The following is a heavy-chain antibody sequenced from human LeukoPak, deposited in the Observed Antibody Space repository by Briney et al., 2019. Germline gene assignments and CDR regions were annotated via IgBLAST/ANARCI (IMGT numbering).Heavy chain of an antibody. V-gene: IGHV3-23*01. CDR1: GFTFSSYA. CDR2: ISGSGGST. D-gene: IGHD4-17*01. Sequence: GGSLRLSCAASGFTFSSYAMSWVRQAPGKGLEWVSAISGSGGSTYYADSVKGRFTISRDNSKSTLYLQMDSLRAEDTAVYYCAKDGIDYGDHTSFDYWGQGTLVTVSS. CDR3: AKDGIDYGDHTSFDY. J-gene: IGHJ4*02.